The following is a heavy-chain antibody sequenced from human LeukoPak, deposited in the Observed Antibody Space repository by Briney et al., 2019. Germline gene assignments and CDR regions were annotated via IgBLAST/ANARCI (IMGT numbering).Heavy chain of an antibody. Sequence: SETLSLTCTVSGGSISSSSYYWGWIRQPPGKGLEWIGSIYYSGSTYYNPSLKSRVTISVDTSKNQFSLKLSSVTAADTAVYYCARDRGGRRYYDILTGYRPSDWFDPWGQGTLVTVSS. CDR2: IYYSGST. V-gene: IGHV4-39*07. J-gene: IGHJ5*02. CDR3: ARDRGGRRYYDILTGYRPSDWFDP. CDR1: GGSISSSSYY. D-gene: IGHD3-9*01.